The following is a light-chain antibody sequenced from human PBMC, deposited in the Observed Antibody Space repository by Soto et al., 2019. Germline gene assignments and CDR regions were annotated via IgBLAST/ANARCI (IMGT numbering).Light chain of an antibody. CDR1: QSVSNNY. V-gene: IGKV3-20*01. CDR3: PQYGTSGT. J-gene: IGKJ1*01. Sequence: VLTQSQNTLTLSRGERATLSGRASQSVSNNYLAWYQQKPGQAPRLLIYGASGRAIGIPDRFSGSGSGTDFSLPISRLEPEDVAVYYCPQYGTSGTFGQGTKVDIK. CDR2: GAS.